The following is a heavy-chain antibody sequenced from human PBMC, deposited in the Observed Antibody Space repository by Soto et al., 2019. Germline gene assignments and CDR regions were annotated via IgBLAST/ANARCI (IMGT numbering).Heavy chain of an antibody. V-gene: IGHV3-33*01. J-gene: IGHJ6*02. CDR3: AREVFYYYGMDV. Sequence: PGGSLRLSCAASGFTFSSYGMHWVRQAPGKGLEWVAVIWYDGSNKYYADSVKGRFTISRDNSKNTLYLQMNSLRAEDTAVYYCAREVFYYYGMDVCGQGTTVTVSS. D-gene: IGHD3-10*01. CDR2: IWYDGSNK. CDR1: GFTFSSYG.